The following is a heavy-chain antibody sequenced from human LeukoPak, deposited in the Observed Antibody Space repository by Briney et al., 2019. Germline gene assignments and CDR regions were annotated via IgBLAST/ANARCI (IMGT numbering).Heavy chain of an antibody. Sequence: GGSLQISCKGSGYSFTSYWIGWVRQLPGKGLEWMGIIYPGDSDTRYSPSFQGQVTISADKSISTAYLQWSSLKASDTAMYYCARHVARSGRGPADYWGQGTLVTVSS. CDR1: GYSFTSYW. J-gene: IGHJ4*02. V-gene: IGHV5-51*01. D-gene: IGHD3-10*01. CDR3: ARHVARSGRGPADY. CDR2: IYPGDSDT.